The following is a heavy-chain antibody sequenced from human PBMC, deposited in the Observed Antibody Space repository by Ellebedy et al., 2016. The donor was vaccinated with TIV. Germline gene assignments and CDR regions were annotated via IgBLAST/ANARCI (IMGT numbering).Heavy chain of an antibody. D-gene: IGHD5-12*01. Sequence: SETLSLXXAVYGGSFSGYYWSWIRQPPGKGLEWIGEINHSGSTNYNPSLKSRVTISVDTSKNQFSLKLSSVTAADTAVYYCARSRWLRSSIHFDYWGQGTLVTVSS. J-gene: IGHJ4*02. CDR1: GGSFSGYY. V-gene: IGHV4-34*01. CDR3: ARSRWLRSSIHFDY. CDR2: INHSGST.